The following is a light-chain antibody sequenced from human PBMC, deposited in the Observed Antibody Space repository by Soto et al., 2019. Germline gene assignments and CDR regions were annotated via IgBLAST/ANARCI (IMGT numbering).Light chain of an antibody. CDR2: GAS. V-gene: IGKV3-20*01. J-gene: IGKJ4*01. CDR3: QQDGSSPFT. CDR1: QSVSSSY. Sequence: EIVLTQSPGTLSLSPGERATLSCRASQSVSSSYLAWYQQKPGQAPRLLIYGASSRATGIPDRFSGSGSGTDFTLTSSRLEPEDVAVYYCQQDGSSPFTFGGGTKVEIK.